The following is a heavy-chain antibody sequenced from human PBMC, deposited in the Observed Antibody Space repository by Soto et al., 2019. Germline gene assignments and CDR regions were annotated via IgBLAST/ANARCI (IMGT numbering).Heavy chain of an antibody. CDR3: AREREANSGYDRDYYGMDV. J-gene: IGHJ6*02. V-gene: IGHV1-2*02. D-gene: IGHD5-12*01. Sequence: GASVEVSCEASGYTFTGYYMHWVRQAPGQGLEWMGWINPNSGGTNYAQKFQGRVTMTRDTSISTAYMELSRLRSDDTAVYYCAREREANSGYDRDYYGMDVWGQGTTVTVSS. CDR2: INPNSGGT. CDR1: GYTFTGYY.